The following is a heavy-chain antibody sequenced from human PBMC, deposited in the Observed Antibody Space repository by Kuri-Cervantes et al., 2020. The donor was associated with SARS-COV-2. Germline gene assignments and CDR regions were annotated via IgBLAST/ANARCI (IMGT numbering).Heavy chain of an antibody. CDR1: GGSISSYY. Sequence: SETLSLTCTVSGGSISSYYWSWIRQPPGKGLEWIGYIYYSGSTNYNPSLKSRVTISVETSKNQFSLKLSSVTAADTAVYYCARVPRYCSSTSCLDYWGQGTLVTVSS. CDR3: ARVPRYCSSTSCLDY. CDR2: IYYSGST. V-gene: IGHV4-59*01. D-gene: IGHD2-2*01. J-gene: IGHJ4*02.